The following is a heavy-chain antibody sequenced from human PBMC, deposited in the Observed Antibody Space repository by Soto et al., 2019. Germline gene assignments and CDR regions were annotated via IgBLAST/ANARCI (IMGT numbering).Heavy chain of an antibody. CDR3: ASKDIVVVPAAIEDYYYGMDV. D-gene: IGHD2-2*01. CDR1: GGTFSSYT. J-gene: IGHJ6*02. CDR2: IIPILGIA. Sequence: SVKVSCKASGGTFSSYTISWVRQAPGQGLEWMGRIIPILGIANYAQKFQGRVTITADKSTSTAYMELSSLRSEDTAVYYCASKDIVVVPAAIEDYYYGMDVWG. V-gene: IGHV1-69*02.